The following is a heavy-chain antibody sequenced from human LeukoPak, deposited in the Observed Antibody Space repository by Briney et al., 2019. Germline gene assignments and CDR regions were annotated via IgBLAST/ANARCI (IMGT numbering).Heavy chain of an antibody. J-gene: IGHJ4*02. D-gene: IGHD6-13*01. CDR2: ISGSGGST. Sequence: GGSLRLSCAASGFTFSSYSMSWVRQAPGKGLEWVSTISGSGGSTYYADSVKGRFTISRDNSKNTLYLQMNSLRAEDTAVYYCAKDPSSSWFGDYFDYWGQGTLVTVSS. CDR1: GFTFSSYS. CDR3: AKDPSSSWFGDYFDY. V-gene: IGHV3-23*01.